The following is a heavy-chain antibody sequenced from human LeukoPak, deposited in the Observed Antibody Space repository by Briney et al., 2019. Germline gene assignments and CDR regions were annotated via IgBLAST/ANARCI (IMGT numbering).Heavy chain of an antibody. CDR3: ARALYGSGSYFIA. D-gene: IGHD3-10*01. CDR1: GFTVGSNY. Sequence: GGSLRLSCAASGFTVGSNYMSWVRQAPGKGLQWVSFLYSVGTTYYSDSVKGRFTISRDDSKNTVYLQMNSLPTEDTAVYYCARALYGSGSYFIAWGQGTLVTVSS. J-gene: IGHJ4*02. V-gene: IGHV3-66*02. CDR2: LYSVGTT.